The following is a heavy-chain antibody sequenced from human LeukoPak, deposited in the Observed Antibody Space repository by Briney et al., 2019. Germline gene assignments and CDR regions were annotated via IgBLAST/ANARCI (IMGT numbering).Heavy chain of an antibody. J-gene: IGHJ4*02. CDR2: IKQDGSAK. D-gene: IGHD3-10*01. Sequence: PGGSLRLSCAASGFTFSDYWMSWVRQAPGKGLEWVANIKQDGSAKHYVDSVKGRFTISRDNAKNSLYLQMNSLRVEDTAVYYCARDYYGLEGFFDYWGQGTLVTVSS. V-gene: IGHV3-7*03. CDR3: ARDYYGLEGFFDY. CDR1: GFTFSDYW.